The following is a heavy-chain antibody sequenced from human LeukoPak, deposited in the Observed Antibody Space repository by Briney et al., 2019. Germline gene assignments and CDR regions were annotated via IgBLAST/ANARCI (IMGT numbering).Heavy chain of an antibody. V-gene: IGHV1-2*02. Sequence: ASVQVSCKASGYTLTGHYLHWVRQAPGQGLGWMGWINPNNGDTNYAQKFQGRVTMTRDTSISTAYMELSRLRSDDTAVYYCAREGVGATGDYFDYWGQGTLVTVSS. CDR1: GYTLTGHY. D-gene: IGHD1-26*01. CDR3: AREGVGATGDYFDY. CDR2: INPNNGDT. J-gene: IGHJ4*02.